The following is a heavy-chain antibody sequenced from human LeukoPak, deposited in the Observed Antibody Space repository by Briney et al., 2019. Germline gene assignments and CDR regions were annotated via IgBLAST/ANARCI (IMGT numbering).Heavy chain of an antibody. V-gene: IGHV3-7*05. J-gene: IGHJ4*02. CDR2: IKQDGSAT. CDR3: ARWSSGWYY. CDR1: GFTFSNYW. D-gene: IGHD6-19*01. Sequence: GGSLRLSCAASGFTFSNYWMSWVRHAPGKGLEWVANIKQDGSATYYVDSVKGRFTISRDNAKNSLYLQMNSLRVEDAALYYCARWSSGWYYWGQGILVTVSS.